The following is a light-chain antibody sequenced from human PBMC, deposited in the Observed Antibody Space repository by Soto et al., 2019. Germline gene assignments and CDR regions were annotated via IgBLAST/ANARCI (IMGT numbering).Light chain of an antibody. CDR2: DAS. CDR3: QQYGSSPPD. CDR1: QSVDSSY. V-gene: IGKV3D-20*01. J-gene: IGKJ4*01. Sequence: EIVLTQSPGTLSLSPGERATLSCRAGQSVDSSYLAWYQQKPGLAPRLLIYDASSRATGIPDRFSGSGSGTDFTLTISRLEPEDFAVYYCQQYGSSPPDFGGGTKV.